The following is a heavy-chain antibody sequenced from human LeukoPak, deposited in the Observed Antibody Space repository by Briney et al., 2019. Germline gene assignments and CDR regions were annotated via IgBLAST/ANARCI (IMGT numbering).Heavy chain of an antibody. Sequence: GGSVRLSCAASGFTVSSNYMSWVRQAPGKGLEWVSSISSSSSYIYYADSVKGRFTISRDNAKNSLYLQMNSLRAEDTAVYYCARDVHSSGWYKIVDAFDIWGQGTMVTVSS. CDR2: ISSSSSYI. CDR3: ARDVHSSGWYKIVDAFDI. J-gene: IGHJ3*02. CDR1: GFTVSSNY. V-gene: IGHV3-21*01. D-gene: IGHD6-19*01.